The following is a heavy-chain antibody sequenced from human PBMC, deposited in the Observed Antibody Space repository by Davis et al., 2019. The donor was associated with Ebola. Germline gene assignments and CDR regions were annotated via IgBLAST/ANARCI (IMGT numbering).Heavy chain of an antibody. CDR1: GYTFTSYG. D-gene: IGHD3-10*01. J-gene: IGHJ6*04. Sequence: ASVKVSCKASGYTFTSYGISWVRQAPGQGLEWMGWISGYEDNRNYEPRFQGRITLTKDRATSTVYMELRSLTSDDTAVYYCARDLATSSGAHFFYFGMDVWGEGTSVAVSS. CDR3: ARDLATSSGAHFFYFGMDV. CDR2: ISGYEDNR. V-gene: IGHV1-18*01.